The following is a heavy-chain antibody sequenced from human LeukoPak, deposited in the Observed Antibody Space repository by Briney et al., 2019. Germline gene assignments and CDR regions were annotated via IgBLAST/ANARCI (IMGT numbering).Heavy chain of an antibody. CDR2: IHANSGKA. J-gene: IGHJ4*02. CDR3: ARGHYGGNRYFDN. V-gene: IGHV1-8*01. D-gene: IGHD4-23*01. Sequence: ASVRVSCKTSGYTFRNYEINWVRQPPGLGLEWVAWIHANSGKAGSAQKFQGRVTLTRDKSTETAFMDLSGLTSDDSATYFCARGHYGGNRYFDNWGQGTLITVSS. CDR1: GYTFRNYE.